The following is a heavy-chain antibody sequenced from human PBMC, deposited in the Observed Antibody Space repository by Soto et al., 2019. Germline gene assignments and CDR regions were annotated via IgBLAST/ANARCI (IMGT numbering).Heavy chain of an antibody. D-gene: IGHD3-22*01. Sequence: GGSLRLSCAASGFTFSSYGMHWVRQAPGKGLEWVAVISYAGSHKYYSDSVRGRFTISRDNSKNTPYLQMTSLRADDTAVYYCAKESHSDSRDYFSPVSDQYYYHYGMDVWGQGTTVTVSS. V-gene: IGHV3-30*18. CDR3: AKESHSDSRDYFSPVSDQYYYHYGMDV. J-gene: IGHJ6*02. CDR1: GFTFSSYG. CDR2: ISYAGSHK.